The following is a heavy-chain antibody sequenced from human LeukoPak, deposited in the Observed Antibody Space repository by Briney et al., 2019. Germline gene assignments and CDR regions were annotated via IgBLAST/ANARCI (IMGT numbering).Heavy chain of an antibody. D-gene: IGHD6-19*01. J-gene: IGHJ3*02. V-gene: IGHV4-38-2*02. CDR3: ARDQGSGWYGGAFDI. Sequence: SETLSLTCTVSGYSISSGYYWGWIRQPPGKGLEWIGSTYHSGSTYYNPSLKSRVTISVDTSKNQFSLKLSSVTAADTAVYYCARDQGSGWYGGAFDIWGQGTMVTVSS. CDR1: GYSISSGYY. CDR2: TYHSGST.